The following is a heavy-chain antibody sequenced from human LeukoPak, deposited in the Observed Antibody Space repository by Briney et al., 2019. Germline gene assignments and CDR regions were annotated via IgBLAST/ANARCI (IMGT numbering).Heavy chain of an antibody. CDR2: IHTSGST. CDR3: ARAGWAANANWFDP. CDR1: GGSISSGSYY. D-gene: IGHD3-16*01. V-gene: IGHV4-61*02. Sequence: SQTLSLTCTVSGGSISSGSYYWSWIRQPAGKGLEWIGRIHTSGSTNYNPSLKSRVTISVDTSKNQFSLKLSSVTAADTAVYYCARAGWAANANWFDPWGQGTLVTVSS. J-gene: IGHJ5*02.